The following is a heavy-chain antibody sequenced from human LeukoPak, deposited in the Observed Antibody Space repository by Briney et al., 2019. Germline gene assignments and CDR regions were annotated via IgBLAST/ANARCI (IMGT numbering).Heavy chain of an antibody. CDR3: ASSYSSSWSVDY. CDR1: GGSISSSNW. D-gene: IGHD6-13*01. J-gene: IGHJ4*02. CDR2: IYHSGST. V-gene: IGHV4-4*02. Sequence: PSGTLSLTCAVSGGSISSSNWWSWVRQPPGKGLEWIGEIYHSGSTNYNPSLKSRVTISVGKSKNQFSLKLSSVTAADTAVYYCASSYSSSWSVDYWGQGTLVTVSS.